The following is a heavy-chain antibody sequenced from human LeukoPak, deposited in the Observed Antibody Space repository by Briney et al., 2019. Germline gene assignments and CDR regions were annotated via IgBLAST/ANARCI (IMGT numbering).Heavy chain of an antibody. CDR1: GSSLSIGTYY. V-gene: IGHV4-61*01. CDR3: AREAAYYNLGSRPIDS. Sequence: SETLSLTRSGSGSSLSIGTYYWSWIRHPPGQGLEWVRYIWNSGSTKYNPSLKSRVTISVDTSKNQFSLKLSSVTAADTAVYYCAREAAYYNLGSRPIDSWGQGTLVTVSS. J-gene: IGHJ4*02. D-gene: IGHD3-10*01. CDR2: IWNSGST.